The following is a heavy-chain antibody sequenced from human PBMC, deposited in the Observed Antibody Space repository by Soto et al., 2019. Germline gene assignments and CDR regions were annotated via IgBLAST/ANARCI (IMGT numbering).Heavy chain of an antibody. CDR2: IIPTFDTV. V-gene: IGHV1-69*13. CDR3: ARESYDFWSGYKGWFDP. Sequence: SVKVSCKASGGTFSSYGISWVRQAPGQGLEWMGRIIPTFDTVNYAQKFQGRVTITADESTTTAYMELSSLRSEDTAVYYCARESYDFWSGYKGWFDPWGQGTLVTVSS. D-gene: IGHD3-3*01. J-gene: IGHJ5*02. CDR1: GGTFSSYG.